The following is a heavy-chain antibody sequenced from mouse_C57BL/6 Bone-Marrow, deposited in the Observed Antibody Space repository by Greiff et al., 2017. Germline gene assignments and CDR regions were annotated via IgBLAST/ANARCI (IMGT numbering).Heavy chain of an antibody. CDR1: GYAFSSSW. V-gene: IGHV1-82*01. CDR2: IYPGDGDT. J-gene: IGHJ2*01. CDR3: ARAYDYGHFDY. Sequence: VQLQQSGPELVKPGASVKISCKASGYAFSSSWMNWVKQRPGKGLEWIGRIYPGDGDTNYNGKFKGKATLTADKSSSTAYMQLSSLTSEDSAVYFCARAYDYGHFDYWGQGTTLTVSS. D-gene: IGHD1-1*01.